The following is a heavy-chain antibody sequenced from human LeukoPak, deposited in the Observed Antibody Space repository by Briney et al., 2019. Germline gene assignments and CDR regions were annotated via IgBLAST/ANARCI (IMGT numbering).Heavy chain of an antibody. CDR3: ARDENWGSGYYYHGMDV. CDR2: MNPNSGNT. CDR1: GYTFTSYD. Sequence: ASVKVSCKASGYTFTSYDINWVRQATGQGLEWMGWMNPNSGNTGYAQKFQGRVTMTRNTSISTAYMELSSLRSEDTAVYYCARDENWGSGYYYHGMDVWGQGTTVTVSS. V-gene: IGHV1-8*01. D-gene: IGHD7-27*01. J-gene: IGHJ6*02.